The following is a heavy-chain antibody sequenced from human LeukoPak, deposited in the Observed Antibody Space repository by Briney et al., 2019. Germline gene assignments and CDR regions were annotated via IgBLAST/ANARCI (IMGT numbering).Heavy chain of an antibody. Sequence: GGSLRLSCAASGFTVGTNYMSWVCIAPRKGLDGVSTNYAGGNTYYADSVEGRFTISRDNSKNTLYLQMNSLRAEDTAVYYCAKDFTMVFIWGQGTLVTVSS. CDR1: GFTVGTNY. V-gene: IGHV3-53*01. J-gene: IGHJ4*02. D-gene: IGHD3-10*01. CDR3: AKDFTMVFI. CDR2: NYAGGNT.